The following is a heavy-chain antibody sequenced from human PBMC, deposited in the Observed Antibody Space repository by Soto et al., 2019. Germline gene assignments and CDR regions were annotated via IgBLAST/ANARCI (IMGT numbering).Heavy chain of an antibody. Sequence: QVQLVQSGSEVKMPGSSVKVSCKTSGGTFSRHAINWVRQAPGQGLEWMGGIIPLFGTTNYAQKFKGRVTISADESTTTGYMEMNRLTSRDADVYYCARAAIDRSSWYYWFDTWGQGTMVTVSS. V-gene: IGHV1-69*01. J-gene: IGHJ5*02. D-gene: IGHD6-13*01. CDR2: IIPLFGTT. CDR1: GGTFSRHA. CDR3: ARAAIDRSSWYYWFDT.